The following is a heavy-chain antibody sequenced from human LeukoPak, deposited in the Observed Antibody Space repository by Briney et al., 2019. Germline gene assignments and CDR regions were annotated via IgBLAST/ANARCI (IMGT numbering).Heavy chain of an antibody. J-gene: IGHJ4*02. D-gene: IGHD1/OR15-1a*01. CDR2: TYSSGYT. Sequence: SETLSLTCTVSGGAIRSHYWNWIRQPAGKGLEWIGRTYSSGYTNDNPFLKSRITMSVDMSKNQFSLRLNSVTAAGTAVYYCARGEHSVDSWGQGMLVTVSS. CDR3: ARGEHSVDS. V-gene: IGHV4-4*07. CDR1: GGAIRSHY.